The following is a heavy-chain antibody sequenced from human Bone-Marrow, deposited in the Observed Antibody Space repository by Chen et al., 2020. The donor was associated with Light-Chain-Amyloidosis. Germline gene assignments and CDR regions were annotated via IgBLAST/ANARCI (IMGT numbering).Heavy chain of an antibody. CDR3: AKKLRGVAVIDAFDI. CDR2: ISGIGCRT. CDR1: GFTFSSYA. J-gene: IGHJ3*02. Sequence: EVQLLESGGGLVQPGGSLRLSCAASGFTFSSYAMGWVGQAQGRGRGWVAAISGIGCRTYYADSVKGRFTISRDNSKNTLYLQMNSLRAEDTAVYYCAKKLRGVAVIDAFDIWGQGTMVTVSS. D-gene: IGHD3-10*01. V-gene: IGHV3-23*01.